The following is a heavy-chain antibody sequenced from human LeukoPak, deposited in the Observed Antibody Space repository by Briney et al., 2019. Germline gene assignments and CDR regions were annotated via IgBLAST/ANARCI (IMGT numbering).Heavy chain of an antibody. Sequence: ASVKVSCKAYGYTFTGYYMYWVRQAPGQGLEWMGWINPNSGGTNYAQKFRGRVTMTRDTSNSTAYMDLSRLRSDDTAVYYCATRTRYYGMDVWGQGTTVTVSS. CDR3: ATRTRYYGMDV. CDR1: GYTFTGYY. D-gene: IGHD1-7*01. CDR2: INPNSGGT. V-gene: IGHV1-2*02. J-gene: IGHJ6*02.